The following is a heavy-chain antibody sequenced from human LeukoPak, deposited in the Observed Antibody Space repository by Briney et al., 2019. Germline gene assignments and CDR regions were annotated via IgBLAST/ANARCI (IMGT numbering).Heavy chain of an antibody. J-gene: IGHJ4*02. D-gene: IGHD3-22*01. CDR2: ISYDGSNK. CDR3: AKDLKSGYYLFAY. V-gene: IGHV3-30*18. CDR1: GFTFSSYG. Sequence: GGSLRLSCAASGFTFSSYGMHWVRQAPGKGLEWVAVISYDGSNKYYADSVKGRFTISRDNSKNTLYLQMNSLRAEDTAVYYCAKDLKSGYYLFAYWGQGTLVTVPS.